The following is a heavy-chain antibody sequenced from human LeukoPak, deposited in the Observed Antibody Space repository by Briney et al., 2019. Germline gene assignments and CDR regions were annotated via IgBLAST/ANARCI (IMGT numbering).Heavy chain of an antibody. CDR2: INPSGGST. Sequence: EASVKVSCKASGYTFTSYYMHWVRQAPGQGLEWMGIINPSGGSTSYAQKFQGRVTMTRDTSTSTVYMELSSLRSEDTAVYYCARGADIVVVPAADFDYWGQGTLVTVSS. V-gene: IGHV1-46*01. CDR3: ARGADIVVVPAADFDY. J-gene: IGHJ4*02. CDR1: GYTFTSYY. D-gene: IGHD2-2*01.